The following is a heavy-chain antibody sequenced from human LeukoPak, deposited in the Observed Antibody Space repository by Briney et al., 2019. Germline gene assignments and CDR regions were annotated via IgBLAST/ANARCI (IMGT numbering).Heavy chain of an antibody. V-gene: IGHV3-21*01. Sequence: GGSLRLSCTASGFTFSSYSMNWVRQAPGKGLEWVSSNSSSSSYIYYADSVKGRFTISRDNAKNSLYLQMNSLRAEDTAVYYCARDSTNYGDYTGDDDAFDIWGQGTMVTVSS. D-gene: IGHD4-17*01. CDR3: ARDSTNYGDYTGDDDAFDI. J-gene: IGHJ3*02. CDR2: NSSSSSYI. CDR1: GFTFSSYS.